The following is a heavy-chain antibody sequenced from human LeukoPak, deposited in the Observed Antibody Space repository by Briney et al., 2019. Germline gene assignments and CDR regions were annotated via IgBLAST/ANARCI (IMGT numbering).Heavy chain of an antibody. CDR2: ISGSGGST. CDR3: AKRMGSEGGSSHN. J-gene: IGHJ4*02. D-gene: IGHD1-26*01. CDR1: GFTFSSYA. V-gene: IGHV3-23*01. Sequence: GRSLRLSCAASGFTFSSYAMSWVRQAPGKGLEWVSAISGSGGSTYYADSVKGRFTISRDNSKNTLYLQMNSLRAEDTAVYYCAKRMGSEGGSSHNWGQGTLVTVSS.